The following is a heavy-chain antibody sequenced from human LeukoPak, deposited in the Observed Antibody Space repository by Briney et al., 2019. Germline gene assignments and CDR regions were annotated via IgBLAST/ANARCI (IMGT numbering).Heavy chain of an antibody. CDR3: AKDRGFNGAATRFDP. D-gene: IGHD2-15*01. CDR2: IGGSGGNT. Sequence: HPGGSLRLSCAASGFTFGSYAMSWVRQAPWKGLEWVSSIGGSGGNTYYADSVKGRFTISRDISKNTLYLQMNSLRAEDTAVYYCAKDRGFNGAATRFDPWGQGTLVTVSS. CDR1: GFTFGSYA. J-gene: IGHJ5*02. V-gene: IGHV3-23*01.